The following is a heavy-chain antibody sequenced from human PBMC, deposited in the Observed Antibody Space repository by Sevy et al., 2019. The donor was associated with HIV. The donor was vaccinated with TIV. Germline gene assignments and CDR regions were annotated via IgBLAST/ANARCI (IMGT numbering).Heavy chain of an antibody. Sequence: GESLKISCEGSGYSFTSHWIGWVRHMPGKGLEWMGIIYPDDSETRYSPSFQGQVTFSADKSISTAYLQWSSLKASDTAMYYCATSRSGYFDSSGHYIYWGQGTMVTVSS. J-gene: IGHJ4*02. V-gene: IGHV5-51*01. D-gene: IGHD3-22*01. CDR1: GYSFTSHW. CDR3: ATSRSGYFDSSGHYIY. CDR2: IYPDDSET.